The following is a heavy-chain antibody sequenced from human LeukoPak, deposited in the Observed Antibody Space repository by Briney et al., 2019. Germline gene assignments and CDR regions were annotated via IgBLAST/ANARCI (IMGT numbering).Heavy chain of an antibody. J-gene: IGHJ4*02. CDR3: ARDGAATATPDDY. Sequence: ASVKVSCKASRYTFTAYYMHWVRQAPGQGLEWMGWIDPNSGGTNYAQKFQGRVTMTRDTSISTAYMELSRLRSDDTAVYYCARDGAATATPDDYWGQGTLVTVSS. CDR1: RYTFTAYY. V-gene: IGHV1-2*02. CDR2: IDPNSGGT. D-gene: IGHD6-13*01.